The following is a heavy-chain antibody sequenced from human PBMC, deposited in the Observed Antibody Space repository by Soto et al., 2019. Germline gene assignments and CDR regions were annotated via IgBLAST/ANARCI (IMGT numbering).Heavy chain of an antibody. CDR1: GFTFSTYS. CDR2: ISSSSSYI. J-gene: IGHJ6*02. V-gene: IGHV3-21*01. Sequence: EVQLVESGGGLVKPGGSLRLSCAASGFTFSTYSMNWVRQAPGKGLEWVSSISSSSSYIYYADSVKGRFTISRDNAKNSLYLQMNSLGAEDTAVYYWARVGWRYYDASGTREYGVDVWGQGTTVTVSS. D-gene: IGHD3-10*01. CDR3: ARVGWRYYDASGTREYGVDV.